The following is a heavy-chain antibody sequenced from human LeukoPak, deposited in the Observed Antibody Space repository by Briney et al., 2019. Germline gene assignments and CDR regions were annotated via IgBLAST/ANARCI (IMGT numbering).Heavy chain of an antibody. CDR3: ARSLRVRGVPDYMDV. CDR1: GFTFSSYD. Sequence: GGSLRLSCTASGFTFSSYDMSWVRQAPGKGLEWVSGISGSGGSTYYADSVKGRFTISRDNPKNTLYLQMNSLRADDTAVYYCARSLRVRGVPDYMDVWGKGTTVTVSS. D-gene: IGHD3-10*01. V-gene: IGHV3-23*01. CDR2: ISGSGGST. J-gene: IGHJ6*03.